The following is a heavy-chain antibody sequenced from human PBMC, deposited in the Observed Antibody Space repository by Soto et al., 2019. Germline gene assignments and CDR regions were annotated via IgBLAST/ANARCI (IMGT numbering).Heavy chain of an antibody. CDR3: AKSLGLSFLEWFDY. V-gene: IGHV3-23*01. CDR1: RFTFSSYA. Sequence: EVQLLESGGGLVQPGGSLRLSCAASRFTFSSYAMSWVRQTPGKGLEWVSAISDSGAGTYYADSVKGRFTISRDNSKSTLYLQMSSLTAEDTAVYYCAKSLGLSFLEWFDYWGQGTLGTVAS. J-gene: IGHJ4*02. D-gene: IGHD3-3*01. CDR2: ISDSGAGT.